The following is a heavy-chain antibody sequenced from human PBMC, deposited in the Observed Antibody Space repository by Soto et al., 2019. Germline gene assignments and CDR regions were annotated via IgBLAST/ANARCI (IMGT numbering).Heavy chain of an antibody. J-gene: IGHJ5*02. CDR1: GYTFGNND. V-gene: IGHV1-8*01. Sequence: ASVKVSCKASGYTFGNNDISWVRQATGQGLEWMGWMNPNSGNTGYAQKFQGRVSMTRNTSITTAYLELSSLRSDDTAIHYCARMATSGTLNWFDPWGQGTLVTVSS. CDR2: MNPNSGNT. CDR3: ARMATSGTLNWFDP.